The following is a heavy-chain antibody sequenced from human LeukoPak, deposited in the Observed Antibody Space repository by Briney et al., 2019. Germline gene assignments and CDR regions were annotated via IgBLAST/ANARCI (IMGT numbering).Heavy chain of an antibody. Sequence: ASVKVSCKASGYTFTVYYMHWVRQAPGQGLEWMGWINPNSGDTKYAQKFQGRVTMTRDTSISTAYMELSRLRSDDTAVYYCARATIYYDSSGVDYWGQGTLVTVSS. D-gene: IGHD3-22*01. CDR2: INPNSGDT. V-gene: IGHV1-2*02. CDR1: GYTFTVYY. J-gene: IGHJ4*02. CDR3: ARATIYYDSSGVDY.